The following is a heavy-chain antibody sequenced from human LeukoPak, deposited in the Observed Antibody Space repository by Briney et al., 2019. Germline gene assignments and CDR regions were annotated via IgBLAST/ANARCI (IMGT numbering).Heavy chain of an antibody. CDR2: LYSDGNT. CDR1: GFTVITND. Sequence: PGGSLRLSCAASGFTVITNDMTWVRQAPGKGLEWVSVLYSDGNTKYADSVQGRFTISRDNSKNTVSLEMNSLSPDDTAVYYCARGVEPLAANTLAYWGQGTLVTVSS. V-gene: IGHV3-53*01. D-gene: IGHD1-14*01. CDR3: ARGVEPLAANTLAY. J-gene: IGHJ4*02.